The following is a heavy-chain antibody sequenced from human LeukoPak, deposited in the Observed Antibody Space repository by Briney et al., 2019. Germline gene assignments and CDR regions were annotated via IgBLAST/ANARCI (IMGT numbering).Heavy chain of an antibody. J-gene: IGHJ5*02. V-gene: IGHV3-23*01. CDR3: ATSGGSYWS. CDR1: GFTFSTYG. Sequence: GGSLRPSCGASGFTFSTYGMSWVRQAPGKGLEWVSGISGSGGRTYYADSVKGRFTISRDNSKNTLYLQMNSLRAEDTAVYYCATSGGSYWSWGQGTLVTVSA. D-gene: IGHD1-26*01. CDR2: ISGSGGRT.